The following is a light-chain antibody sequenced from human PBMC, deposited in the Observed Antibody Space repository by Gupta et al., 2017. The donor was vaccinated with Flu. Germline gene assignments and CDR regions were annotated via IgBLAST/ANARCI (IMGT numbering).Light chain of an antibody. V-gene: IGKV1-5*03. Sequence: TITCQASQNINTWLAWYQQNPRGAPKLLIYKTSSLATGVPSRFSGHGDGTEFTLTISSLHPDDFATYYCQQCNTYSFGQGTKVE. CDR3: QQCNTYS. CDR2: KTS. J-gene: IGKJ1*01. CDR1: QNINTW.